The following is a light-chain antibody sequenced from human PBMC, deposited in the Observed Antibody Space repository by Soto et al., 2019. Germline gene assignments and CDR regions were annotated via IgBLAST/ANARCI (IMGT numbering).Light chain of an antibody. CDR2: GVT. V-gene: IGLV2-14*01. J-gene: IGLJ1*01. CDR3: FSHRGGDSHV. CDR1: SSDVGAYNY. Sequence: QSVLTQPASVSGSPGQSITISCTGTSSDVGAYNYVSWYQQYPGKAPKLMIYGVTNRPSGVSNRFSGSKTGNTASLTISGLQAEDEADYYCFSHRGGDSHVFGTGTKVNVL.